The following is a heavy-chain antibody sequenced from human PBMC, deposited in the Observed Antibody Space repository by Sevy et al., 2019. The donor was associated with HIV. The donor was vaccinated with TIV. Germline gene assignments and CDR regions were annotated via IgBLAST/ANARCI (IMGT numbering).Heavy chain of an antibody. CDR2: IRSRGDII. CDR1: GFTFSSYS. V-gene: IGHV3-48*02. Sequence: GGSLRLSCAASGFTFSSYSMNWVRQAPGKGLEWVSYIRSRGDIIYYADSVKGRFTISRDNAKNSLFLQMNSLRDEDTAVYYCATEGRDSSGYYFLYYYWGQGTLVTVSS. J-gene: IGHJ4*02. D-gene: IGHD3-22*01. CDR3: ATEGRDSSGYYFLYYY.